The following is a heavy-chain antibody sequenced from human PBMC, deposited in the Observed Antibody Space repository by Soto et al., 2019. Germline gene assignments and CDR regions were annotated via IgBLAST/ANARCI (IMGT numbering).Heavy chain of an antibody. CDR2: ISSSSSTI. D-gene: IGHD1-1*01. CDR3: ARDFRVQLERLGYYYMDV. Sequence: PGGSLRLSCAASGFTFSSYIMNWVRQAPGKGLEWVSYISSSSSTIYYADSVKGRFTISRDNAKNSLYLQMNSLRAEDTAVYYCARDFRVQLERLGYYYMDVWGKGTTVTVSS. CDR1: GFTFSSYI. J-gene: IGHJ6*03. V-gene: IGHV3-48*01.